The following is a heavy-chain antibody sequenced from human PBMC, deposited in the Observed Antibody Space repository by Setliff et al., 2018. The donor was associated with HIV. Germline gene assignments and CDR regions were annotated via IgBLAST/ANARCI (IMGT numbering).Heavy chain of an antibody. J-gene: IGHJ3*02. D-gene: IGHD1-26*01. V-gene: IGHV1-8*02. Sequence: ASVKVSCKASGDTFTTYDINWVRQATGQGPEWIGWMNTKSGNTGYAQKFQVRVTMTRNTSISTAYMELSSLRSEDTAVYYCVRYRPNHPQNAFDIWGQGTMVTVSS. CDR3: VRYRPNHPQNAFDI. CDR1: GDTFTTYD. CDR2: MNTKSGNT.